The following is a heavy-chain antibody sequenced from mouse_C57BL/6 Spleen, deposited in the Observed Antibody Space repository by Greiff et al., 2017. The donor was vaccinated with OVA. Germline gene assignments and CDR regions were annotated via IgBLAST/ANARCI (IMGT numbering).Heavy chain of an antibody. CDR1: GFTFSNYW. Sequence: EVKLMESGGGLVQPGGSMKLSCVASGFTFSNYWMNWFRQSSEKGLEWVAQIRLKSDNYATHYAESVKGRFTISRDDSKNSVYLQMNNLSAEDTGIYYCTGEVWYPYYFDYWGQGTTLTVSS. CDR3: TGEVWYPYYFDY. D-gene: IGHD1-1*02. V-gene: IGHV6-3*01. CDR2: IRLKSDNYAT. J-gene: IGHJ2*01.